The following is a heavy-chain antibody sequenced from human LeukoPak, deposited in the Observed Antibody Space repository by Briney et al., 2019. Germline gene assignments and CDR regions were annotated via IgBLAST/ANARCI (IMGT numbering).Heavy chain of an antibody. CDR3: ARGGGYASPIGY. J-gene: IGHJ4*02. V-gene: IGHV4-59*01. CDR2: IYHSGST. CDR1: GGSISSYC. Sequence: SETLSLTCTVSGGSISSYCWSWIRQPPGKGLEWIGYIYHSGSTNYNPSLKSRVTISVDTSKNQFSLKLSSVTAADTAVYYCARGGGYASPIGYWGQGALVTVSS. D-gene: IGHD5-12*01.